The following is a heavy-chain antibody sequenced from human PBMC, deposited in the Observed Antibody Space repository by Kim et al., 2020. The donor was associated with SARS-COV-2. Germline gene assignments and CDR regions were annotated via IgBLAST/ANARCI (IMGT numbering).Heavy chain of an antibody. D-gene: IGHD5-12*01. J-gene: IGHJ4*02. CDR1: GGSISSYY. CDR3: ARQDIVAFRLFDY. Sequence: SETLSLTCTVSGGSISSYYWSWIRQPPGKGLEWIGYIYYSGSTNYNPSLKSRVTISVDTSKNQFSLKLSSVTAADTAVYYCARQDIVAFRLFDYWGQGTLVTVSS. V-gene: IGHV4-59*08. CDR2: IYYSGST.